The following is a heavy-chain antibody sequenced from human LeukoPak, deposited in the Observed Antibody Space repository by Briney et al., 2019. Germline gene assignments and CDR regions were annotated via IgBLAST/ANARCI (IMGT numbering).Heavy chain of an antibody. Sequence: ASVKVSCKASGYTFTGYYMHWVRQAPGQGLEWMGWINPNSGGTNYAQKFQGRVTMTRDTSISTAYMELSRLRSDDTAVYYCARASNYDILTGYSFAPDAFDIWGQGTMVTVSS. CDR2: INPNSGGT. CDR1: GYTFTGYY. V-gene: IGHV1-2*02. D-gene: IGHD3-9*01. CDR3: ARASNYDILTGYSFAPDAFDI. J-gene: IGHJ3*02.